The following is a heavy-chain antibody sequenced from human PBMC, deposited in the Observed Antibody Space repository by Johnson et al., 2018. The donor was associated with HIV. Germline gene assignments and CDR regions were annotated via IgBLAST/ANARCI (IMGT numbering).Heavy chain of an antibody. V-gene: IGHV3-13*01. J-gene: IGHJ3*02. Sequence: VQLVESGGGLVQPGGSLRLSCAASGFTFSSYDMHWVRQATGKGLEWVSAIGTAGDTYYPGSVKGRFTISRENAKNSLYLQMNSLRAGDTAVYYWARGYYYESSGYPDAFDIWGQGTMVTGSS. CDR3: ARGYYYESSGYPDAFDI. CDR2: IGTAGDT. CDR1: GFTFSSYD. D-gene: IGHD3-22*01.